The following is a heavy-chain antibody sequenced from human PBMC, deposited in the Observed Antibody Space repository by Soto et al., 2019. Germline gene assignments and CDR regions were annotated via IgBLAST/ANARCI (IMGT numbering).Heavy chain of an antibody. Sequence: EVQLVESGGGLAQPGRSLRLSCAASGFIFDDYAMHWVRQAPGKGLEWVSGISWQSGSIRYADSVKGRFTISRDNAKNSPVLQMDRPGVEDTGLLLLAKDMFSSSSAATFDYWGQGILVTVSS. CDR3: AKDMFSSSSAATFDY. CDR2: ISWQSGSI. V-gene: IGHV3-9*01. D-gene: IGHD6-6*01. CDR1: GFIFDDYA. J-gene: IGHJ4*02.